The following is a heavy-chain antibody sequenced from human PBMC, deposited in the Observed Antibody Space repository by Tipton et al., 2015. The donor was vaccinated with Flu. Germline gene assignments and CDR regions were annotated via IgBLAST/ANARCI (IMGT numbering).Heavy chain of an antibody. CDR2: VHHAGST. Sequence: TLSLTCSVSGDSIRSDYFWGWIRQPPGKGLEWIGNVHHAGSTYYNPSLKSRVSMSVDASKNHFSLKLNSVTAADTAVYFCARRDYGNYVSDPKNWFDPWGPGTLVTVSS. CDR1: GDSIRSDYF. V-gene: IGHV4-38-2*01. D-gene: IGHD4-11*01. CDR3: ARRDYGNYVSDPKNWFDP. J-gene: IGHJ5*02.